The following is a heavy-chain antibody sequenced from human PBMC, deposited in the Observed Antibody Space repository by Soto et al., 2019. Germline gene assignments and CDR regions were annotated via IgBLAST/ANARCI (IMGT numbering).Heavy chain of an antibody. Sequence: LDLLSLPSTVLSVSLRSYYWSWIRHPTWKCLAWLVRIFSSGSTSFNPSLESRVAMSVDTSKNHFSLNLSSVTAADMAVYYCAREGSYSAYNFAHGIQLWSFDFWGQGALVTVSA. D-gene: IGHD5-12*01. CDR1: SVSLRSYY. V-gene: IGHV4-4*07. CDR2: IFSSGST. J-gene: IGHJ4*02. CDR3: AREGSYSAYNFAHGIQLWSFDF.